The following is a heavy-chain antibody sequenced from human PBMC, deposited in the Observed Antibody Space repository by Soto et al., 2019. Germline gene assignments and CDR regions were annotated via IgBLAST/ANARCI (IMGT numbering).Heavy chain of an antibody. J-gene: IGHJ3*01. CDR1: GFTFTGND. CDR3: AARPLLPGAP. V-gene: IGHV3-53*01. CDR2: LYSSGST. Sequence: EVQLVESGGGLIQPGGSLRLSCAASGFTFTGNDMNWVRQAPGKGLEWVSLLYSSGSTYYADSVKGRFTISRDNSNNTWYLQMSSRRAEDTAVYYCAARPLLPGAPWGQGTMVTVSS. D-gene: IGHD3-22*01.